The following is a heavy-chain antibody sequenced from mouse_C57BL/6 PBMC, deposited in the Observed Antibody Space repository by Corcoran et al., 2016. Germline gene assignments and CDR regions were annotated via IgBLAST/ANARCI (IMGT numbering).Heavy chain of an antibody. J-gene: IGHJ1*03. CDR1: GYTFTDYY. CDR3: ARWEYYGSSSDFDV. Sequence: QVQLKQSGAELVRPGASVKLSCKASGYTFTDYYINWVKQRPGQGLEWIARIYPGSGNTYYNEKFKGKATLTAEKSSSTAYMQLSSLTSEDSAVYFWARWEYYGSSSDFDVWGTGTTVTVSS. D-gene: IGHD1-1*01. CDR2: IYPGSGNT. V-gene: IGHV1-76*01.